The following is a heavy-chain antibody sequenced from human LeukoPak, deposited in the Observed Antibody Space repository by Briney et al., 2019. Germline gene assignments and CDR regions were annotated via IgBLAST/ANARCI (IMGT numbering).Heavy chain of an antibody. V-gene: IGHV3-64D*06. Sequence: GGSLRLSCSASGFTFSNYAMHWVRQAPGKGLEYVSAISSNGGSTYFADSVKGRFTISRDNSKSTLYLQMSSLRAEVTAVYYCVKDGYAYGSVFDYWGQGTLVTVSS. J-gene: IGHJ4*02. CDR1: GFTFSNYA. CDR2: ISSNGGST. D-gene: IGHD3-10*01. CDR3: VKDGYAYGSVFDY.